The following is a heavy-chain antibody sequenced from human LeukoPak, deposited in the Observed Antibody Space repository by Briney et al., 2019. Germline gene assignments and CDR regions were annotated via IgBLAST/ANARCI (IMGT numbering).Heavy chain of an antibody. V-gene: IGHV3-21*01. D-gene: IGHD2-21*02. CDR3: AGSGDFIHDAFDI. CDR2: ISSSSSYI. Sequence: PGGSLRLSCAASGFTFSSYSINWVRQAPGKGLEWVSSISSSSSYIYYADSVKGRFTISRDNAKNSLYLQMNSLRAEDTAVYYCAGSGDFIHDAFDIWGQGTMVTVSS. J-gene: IGHJ3*02. CDR1: GFTFSSYS.